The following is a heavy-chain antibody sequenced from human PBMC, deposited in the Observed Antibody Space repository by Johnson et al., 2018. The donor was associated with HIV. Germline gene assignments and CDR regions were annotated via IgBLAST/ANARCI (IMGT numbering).Heavy chain of an antibody. J-gene: IGHJ3*02. D-gene: IGHD1-26*01. CDR3: AGATSAFDI. Sequence: QVQLVESGGGVVQPGRSLRLSCAASGFTFSSYGMHWVRQAPGKGLEWVAVIWYDGSNKYYADSVKGRFTISRDNSKNKLYLQMNSLRVEDTAVYYCAGATSAFDIWGQGTMVTVSS. CDR1: GFTFSSYG. CDR2: IWYDGSNK. V-gene: IGHV3-33*01.